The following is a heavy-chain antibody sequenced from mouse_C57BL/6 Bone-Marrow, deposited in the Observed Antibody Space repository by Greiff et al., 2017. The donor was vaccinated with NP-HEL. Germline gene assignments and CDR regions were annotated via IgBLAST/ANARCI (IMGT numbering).Heavy chain of an antibody. V-gene: IGHV6-6*01. Sequence: EVHLVESGGGLVQPGGSMKLSCAASGFTFSDAWMDWVRQSPEKGLEWVAEIRHKANNHETYYAESVKGRFTISRADSKSSVYLQMNSLRAEDTGIYYCTRLLYYGSSYWYFDVWGTGTTVTVSS. CDR3: TRLLYYGSSYWYFDV. CDR2: IRHKANNHET. J-gene: IGHJ1*03. CDR1: GFTFSDAW. D-gene: IGHD1-1*01.